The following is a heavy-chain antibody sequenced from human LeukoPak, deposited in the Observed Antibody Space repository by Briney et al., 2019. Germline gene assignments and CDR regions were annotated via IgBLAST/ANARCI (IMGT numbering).Heavy chain of an antibody. Sequence: APVKVSCKASGYTFTGYYIHWVRQAPGQGLEWMGWINPNSGGTNYAQKFQGRVTMTRDTSISTAYMELSRLRSDDTAVYYCSGGSSTSITYYMDVWGKGTTVTVSS. CDR2: INPNSGGT. D-gene: IGHD2-2*01. V-gene: IGHV1-2*02. CDR3: SGGSSTSITYYMDV. CDR1: GYTFTGYY. J-gene: IGHJ6*03.